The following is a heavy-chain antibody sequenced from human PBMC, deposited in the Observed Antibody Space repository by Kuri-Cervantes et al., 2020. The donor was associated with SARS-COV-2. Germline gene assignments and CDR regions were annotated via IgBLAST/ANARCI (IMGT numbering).Heavy chain of an antibody. V-gene: IGHV3-49*02. D-gene: IGHD4-23*01. CDR2: IRRKDYGLTT. J-gene: IGHJ6*03. CDR1: GFTLGNTA. CDR3: ARDLRNTVVTPNYYYYYYMDF. Sequence: GVSLGLPCTASGFTLGNTAMSWVGQAPGKWLEWLGFIRRKDYGLTTEYAASVKGRFTISRDDSKSIAYLQMNSLKTEDTAVYYCARDLRNTVVTPNYYYYYYMDFWGKGTTVTVSS.